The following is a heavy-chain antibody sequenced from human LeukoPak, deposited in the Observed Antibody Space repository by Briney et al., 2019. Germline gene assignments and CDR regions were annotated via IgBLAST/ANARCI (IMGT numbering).Heavy chain of an antibody. Sequence: PGGSRRLSCTVSGFTFSSYSMAWVRQPPGMGLVWVSRINTDGSTTSYADSVKGRFTISRDNAKNTLYLQVNSLRAEDTAVYYCARGGLEPVDYWGQGTLVTVSS. CDR2: INTDGSTT. D-gene: IGHD5-24*01. V-gene: IGHV3-74*01. CDR1: GFTFSSYS. CDR3: ARGGLEPVDY. J-gene: IGHJ4*02.